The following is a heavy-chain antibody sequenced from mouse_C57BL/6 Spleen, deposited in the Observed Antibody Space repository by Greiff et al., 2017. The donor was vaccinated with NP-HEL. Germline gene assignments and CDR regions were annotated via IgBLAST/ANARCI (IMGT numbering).Heavy chain of an antibody. CDR2: INPNNGGT. CDR3: ARGGIDYPFAY. V-gene: IGHV1-26*01. D-gene: IGHD2-4*01. Sequence: EVQLQQSGPELVKPGASVKISCKASGYTFTDYYMNWVKQSHGKSLEWIGDINPNNGGTSYNQKFKGKATLTVDKSSNTAYMELRSLTSEDSAVYYCARGGIDYPFAYWGQGTLVTVSA. J-gene: IGHJ3*01. CDR1: GYTFTDYY.